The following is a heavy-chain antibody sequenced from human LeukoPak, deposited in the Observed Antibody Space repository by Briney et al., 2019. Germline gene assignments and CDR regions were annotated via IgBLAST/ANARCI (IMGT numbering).Heavy chain of an antibody. Sequence: SVKVSCKASGGTFSSYAISWVRQAPGQGLEWMGGIIPIFGTANYAQKFQGRVTITADESTSTAYMELSSLRSEDTAVYYCARDKMGATTAYFDYWGQGTLVTVSS. J-gene: IGHJ4*02. CDR2: IIPIFGTA. D-gene: IGHD1-26*01. CDR3: ARDKMGATTAYFDY. CDR1: GGTFSSYA. V-gene: IGHV1-69*13.